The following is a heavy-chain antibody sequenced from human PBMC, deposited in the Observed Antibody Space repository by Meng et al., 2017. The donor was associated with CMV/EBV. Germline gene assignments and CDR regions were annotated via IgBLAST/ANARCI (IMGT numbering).Heavy chain of an antibody. Sequence: SGPTLVKPTQTLTLTCTFSGFSLSTSGLRVSWIRQPPGKALEWLARIDWDDDKFYSTSLKTRLTISKDTSKNQVVLTMTNMDPVDTATYYCARINELNLDYWGQGTLVTVSS. CDR3: ARINELNLDY. D-gene: IGHD1-1*01. J-gene: IGHJ4*02. V-gene: IGHV2-70D*14. CDR2: IDWDDDK. CDR1: GFSLSTSGLR.